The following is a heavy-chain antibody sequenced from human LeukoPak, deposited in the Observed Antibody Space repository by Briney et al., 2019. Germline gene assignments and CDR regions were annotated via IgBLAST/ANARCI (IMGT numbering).Heavy chain of an antibody. D-gene: IGHD6-19*01. Sequence: GRSLRLSCAASGFTFSSYGMHWVRQAPGKGLEWVAVISYDGSNKYYADSVKGRFTISRDNSKNTLYLQMNSLRAEDTAVYYCAILQRGRWLVHYFDYWGQGTLVTVSS. CDR2: ISYDGSNK. J-gene: IGHJ4*02. V-gene: IGHV3-30*03. CDR3: AILQRGRWLVHYFDY. CDR1: GFTFSSYG.